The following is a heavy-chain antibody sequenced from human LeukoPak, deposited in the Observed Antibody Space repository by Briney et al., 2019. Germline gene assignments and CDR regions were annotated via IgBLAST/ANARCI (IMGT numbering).Heavy chain of an antibody. V-gene: IGHV1-69*04. Sequence: SVKVSCKASGGTFSSYAISWVQQAPGQGLEWMGRIIPILGIANYARKFQGRVTITADKSTSTAYMELSSLRSEDTAVYYCAGSYDSSGYYQSQNDYWGQGTLVTVSS. D-gene: IGHD3-22*01. J-gene: IGHJ4*02. CDR2: IIPILGIA. CDR1: GGTFSSYA. CDR3: AGSYDSSGYYQSQNDY.